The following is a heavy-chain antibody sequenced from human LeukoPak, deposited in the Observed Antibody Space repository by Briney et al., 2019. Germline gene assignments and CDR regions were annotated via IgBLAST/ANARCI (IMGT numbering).Heavy chain of an antibody. CDR1: GGSISSSSYY. CDR2: IYYSGST. Sequence: QLQLQESGPGLVKPSETLSLTCTVSGGSISSSSYYWGLIRKPPGRGLEWIGSIYYSGSTYYNPSLKSRVTISVDTSKNQFSLKLSSVTAADTAVYYCARQRHYGSGSYPDYWGQGTLVTVSS. CDR3: ARQRHYGSGSYPDY. V-gene: IGHV4-39*01. D-gene: IGHD3-10*01. J-gene: IGHJ4*02.